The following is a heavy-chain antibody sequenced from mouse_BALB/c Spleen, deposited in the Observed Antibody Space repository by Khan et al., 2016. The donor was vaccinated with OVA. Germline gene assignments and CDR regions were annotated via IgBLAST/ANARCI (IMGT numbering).Heavy chain of an antibody. CDR3: ARAFYNGAWFAY. J-gene: IGHJ3*01. Sequence: VQLKVSGPGLVAPSQTLSITCTVSGFSLSNYGVHWVRQPPGKGLEWLGVIWAGGSTNHNSALMSRLSISKDDSKSQVFLKMNSLQTDDTAMYYCARAFYNGAWFAYWGQGTLVTVSA. D-gene: IGHD1-3*01. CDR2: IWAGGST. CDR1: GFSLSNYG. V-gene: IGHV2-9*02.